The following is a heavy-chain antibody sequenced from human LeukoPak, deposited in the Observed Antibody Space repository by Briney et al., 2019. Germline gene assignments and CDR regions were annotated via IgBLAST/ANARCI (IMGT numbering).Heavy chain of an antibody. J-gene: IGHJ2*01. V-gene: IGHV4-4*07. CDR1: GGSISSYY. CDR2: IYTSGST. D-gene: IGHD3-22*01. CDR3: ARDRYYYDSSGYPAGWYFDL. Sequence: PSETLSLTCTVSGGSISSYYWSWIRQPAGKGLEWIGRIYTSGSTNYNPSLKSRVTMSVDTSKNQFSLKLSSVTAADTAVYYCARDRYYYDSSGYPAGWYFDLWGRGTLVTVSS.